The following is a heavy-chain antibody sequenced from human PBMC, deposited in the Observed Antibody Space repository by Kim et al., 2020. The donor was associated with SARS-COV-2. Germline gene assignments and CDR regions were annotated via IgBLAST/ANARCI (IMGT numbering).Heavy chain of an antibody. CDR3: ARGGSVTTSGSYYYYYGMDV. V-gene: IGHV4-34*01. CDR2: INHSGST. J-gene: IGHJ6*02. CDR1: GGSFSGYY. Sequence: SETLSLTCAVYGGSFSGYYWSWIRQPPGKGLEWIGEINHSGSTNYNPSLKSRVTISVDTSKNQFSLKLSSVTAADTAVYYCARGGSVTTSGSYYYYYGMDVWGQGTTVTVSS. D-gene: IGHD4-17*01.